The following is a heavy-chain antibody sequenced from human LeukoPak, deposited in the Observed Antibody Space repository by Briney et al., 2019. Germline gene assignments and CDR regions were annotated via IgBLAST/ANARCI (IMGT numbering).Heavy chain of an antibody. J-gene: IGHJ2*01. CDR1: GSTFSSYA. D-gene: IGHD5-18*01. CDR2: ISGSGGST. CDR3: AKGHVDTAMGYWYFDL. V-gene: IGHV3-23*01. Sequence: GGSLRLSCAASGSTFSSYAMSWVRQAPGKGLEWVSAISGSGGSTYYADSVKGRFTISRDNSKNTLYLQMNSLRAEDTAVYYCAKGHVDTAMGYWYFDLWGRGTLVTVSS.